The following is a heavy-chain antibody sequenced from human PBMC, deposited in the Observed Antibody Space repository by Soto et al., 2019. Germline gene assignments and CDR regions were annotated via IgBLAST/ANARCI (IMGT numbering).Heavy chain of an antibody. CDR1: GGSISSYY. CDR2: IYYSGST. Sequence: PSETLSLTCTVSGGSISSYYWSWIRQPPGKGLEWIGYIYYSGSTNYNPSLKSRVTTSVDTSKNQFSLKLSSVTAADTAVYYCARFDYYDSSGYYSAFDYWGQGTLVTVSS. J-gene: IGHJ4*02. CDR3: ARFDYYDSSGYYSAFDY. D-gene: IGHD3-22*01. V-gene: IGHV4-59*01.